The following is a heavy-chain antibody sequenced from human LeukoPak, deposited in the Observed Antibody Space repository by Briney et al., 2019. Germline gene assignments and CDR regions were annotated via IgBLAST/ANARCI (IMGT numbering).Heavy chain of an antibody. CDR3: ARPSFSSNINWYFDL. D-gene: IGHD6-13*01. V-gene: IGHV4-39*01. CDR1: GGSISSYY. CDR2: IHSGGST. J-gene: IGHJ2*01. Sequence: PSETLSLTCTVSGGSISSYYWGWIRQPPGKGLEWIGSIHSGGSTYYNSSLKSRVTISVDTSKNQFSLKLSSVTAADTAMYYCARPSFSSNINWYFDLWGRGTLVTVSS.